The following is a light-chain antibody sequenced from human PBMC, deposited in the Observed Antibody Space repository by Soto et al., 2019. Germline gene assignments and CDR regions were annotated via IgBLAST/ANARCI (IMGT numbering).Light chain of an antibody. V-gene: IGKV1-5*01. J-gene: IGKJ1*01. CDR2: DAS. Sequence: DIQMTQSPSTLSASVGDRVTITCRASQSISNWLAWYQQRPGKAPKLLIYDASSLESGVPSRFSGSGSGTEFTLNISSLQPDDFATYYCQQDIEIQGTFGQGTKVDVK. CDR3: QQDIEIQGT. CDR1: QSISNW.